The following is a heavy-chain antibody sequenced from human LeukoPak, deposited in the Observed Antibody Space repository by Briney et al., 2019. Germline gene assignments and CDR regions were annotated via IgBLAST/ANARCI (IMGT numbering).Heavy chain of an antibody. CDR3: ARDSFLGSWFDP. D-gene: IGHD2/OR15-2a*01. V-gene: IGHV4-4*07. CDR1: GGSISSYY. CDR2: IYTSGST. J-gene: IGHJ5*02. Sequence: SETLSLTCTVSGGSISSYYWRWIRQPAGKGLEWIGRIYTSGSTNYNPSLKSRVTMSVDTSKNQFSLKLSSVTAADTAVYYCARDSFLGSWFDPWGQGTLVTVSS.